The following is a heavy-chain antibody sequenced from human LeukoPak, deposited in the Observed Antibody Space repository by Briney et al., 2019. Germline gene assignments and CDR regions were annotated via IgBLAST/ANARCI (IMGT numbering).Heavy chain of an antibody. CDR2: ISGGGGST. V-gene: IGHV3-23*01. J-gene: IGHJ2*01. CDR3: AKDLGTEYFHL. CDR1: GFTVSTNY. Sequence: PGGSLRLSCVDSGFTVSTNYMYWVRQAQGKGLEWVSGISGGGGSTNYADSVRGRFTISRDNSKNTLYLQMNSLRAEDTAVYYCAKDLGTEYFHLWGRGTLVTVSS. D-gene: IGHD1-7*01.